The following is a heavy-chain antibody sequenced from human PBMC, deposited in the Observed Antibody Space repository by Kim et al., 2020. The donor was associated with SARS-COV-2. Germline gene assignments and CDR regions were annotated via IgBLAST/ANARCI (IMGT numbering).Heavy chain of an antibody. CDR1: GGSFSSGGYY. CDR2: TYYSGST. V-gene: IGHV4-31*03. Sequence: SETLSLTCSVSGGSFSSGGYYWSWIRQHPGKGLEWIGYTYYSGSTYYNPSLKSRITISVDTSKNQFSLKLSSVTAADTAVYYCARGSTIPVDWFDPWGQGTLVTVSS. J-gene: IGHJ5*02. D-gene: IGHD1-26*01. CDR3: ARGSTIPVDWFDP.